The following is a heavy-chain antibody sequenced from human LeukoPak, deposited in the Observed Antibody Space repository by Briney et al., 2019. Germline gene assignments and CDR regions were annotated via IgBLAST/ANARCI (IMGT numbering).Heavy chain of an antibody. V-gene: IGHV1-69*13. CDR2: IIPIFGTA. CDR3: ARAPHYYGSGPYYFDY. Sequence: SVKVSCKASGGTFSSYAISWVRQAPGQGLEWMGGIIPIFGTANYAQKFQGRVTITADESMSTAYMELSSLRSEDTAVYYCARAPHYYGSGPYYFDYWAQGTLVTVSS. J-gene: IGHJ4*02. D-gene: IGHD3-10*01. CDR1: GGTFSSYA.